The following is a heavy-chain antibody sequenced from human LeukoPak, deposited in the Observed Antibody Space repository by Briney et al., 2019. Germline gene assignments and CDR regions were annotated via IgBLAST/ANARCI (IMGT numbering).Heavy chain of an antibody. Sequence: PSETLSLTCTVSGGSISSYYWSWIRQPPGKGLEWIGYIYYSGSTNYNPSLKSRVTISVDTSKNQFSLKLSSVTAADTAVYYCARGDVDYYGMDVWGQGTTVTVSS. CDR3: ARGDVDYYGMDV. J-gene: IGHJ6*02. V-gene: IGHV4-59*01. CDR1: GGSISSYY. CDR2: IYYSGST.